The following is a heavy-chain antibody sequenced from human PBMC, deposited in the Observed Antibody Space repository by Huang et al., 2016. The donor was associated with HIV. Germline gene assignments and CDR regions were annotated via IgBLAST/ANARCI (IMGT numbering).Heavy chain of an antibody. D-gene: IGHD5-18*01. Sequence: EVHLVESGGGLVQPGGSLGLSCAASGFTFSSYSMNWVRQTPGMGLELVSYISSNGSAKYYADSGKDRFTISRDNANNSLYLQMNSLRAEDAGVYFCAMGYGPFDFWGQGTLVTVSS. CDR3: AMGYGPFDF. CDR1: GFTFSSYS. J-gene: IGHJ4*02. V-gene: IGHV3-48*01. CDR2: ISSNGSAK.